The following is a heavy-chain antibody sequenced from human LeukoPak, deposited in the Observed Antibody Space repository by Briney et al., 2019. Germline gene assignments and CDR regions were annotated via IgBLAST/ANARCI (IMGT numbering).Heavy chain of an antibody. CDR1: GGTFSSYA. D-gene: IGHD3-3*01. CDR3: ARGLLRFLEWLTYYYGMDV. CDR2: IIPILGIA. J-gene: IGHJ6*02. V-gene: IGHV1-69*04. Sequence: SVKVSCKASGGTFSSYAISWVRQAPGQGLEWMGRIIPILGIANYAQKFQGRVTITADKSTSTAYMELSSLRSEDTAVYYCARGLLRFLEWLTYYYGMDVWGQGTTVTVSS.